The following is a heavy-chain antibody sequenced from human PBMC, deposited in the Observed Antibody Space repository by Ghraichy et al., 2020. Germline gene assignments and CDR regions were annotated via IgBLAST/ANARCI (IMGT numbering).Heavy chain of an antibody. CDR3: VKPIFYDSSGYYHDAFDI. CDR1: GFTFSSYA. J-gene: IGHJ3*02. D-gene: IGHD3-22*01. V-gene: IGHV3-64D*06. CDR2: ISSNGGST. Sequence: GGSLRLSCSASGFTFSSYAMHWVRQAPGKGLEYVSAISSNGGSTYYADSVKGRFTISRDNSKNTLYLQMSSLRAEDTAVYYCVKPIFYDSSGYYHDAFDIWGQGTMVTVSS.